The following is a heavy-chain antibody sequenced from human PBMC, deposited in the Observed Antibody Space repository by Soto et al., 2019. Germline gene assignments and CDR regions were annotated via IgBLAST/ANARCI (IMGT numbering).Heavy chain of an antibody. Sequence: PGESLKISCKGSGYSFTSYWISWVRQMPGKGLEWMGRIDPSDSYTNYSPSIQGQVTISADKSISTAYLQWSSLKASDTAMYYCARTAAAGKYYYGMDVWGQGTTVTVSS. CDR3: ARTAAAGKYYYGMDV. CDR2: IDPSDSYT. J-gene: IGHJ6*02. D-gene: IGHD6-13*01. CDR1: GYSFTSYW. V-gene: IGHV5-10-1*04.